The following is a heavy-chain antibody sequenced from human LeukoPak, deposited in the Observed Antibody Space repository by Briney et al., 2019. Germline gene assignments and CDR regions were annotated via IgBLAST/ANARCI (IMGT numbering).Heavy chain of an antibody. Sequence: GGSLRLSCAASGFTFSSYAMHWVRQAPGKGLEWVAVISYDGSNKYYADSVKGRFTISRDNSKNTLYLQMNSLRAEDTAVYYCAVADPDSNLDAFDIWGQGTMVTVSS. V-gene: IGHV3-30-3*01. CDR3: AVADPDSNLDAFDI. D-gene: IGHD4-11*01. J-gene: IGHJ3*02. CDR1: GFTFSSYA. CDR2: ISYDGSNK.